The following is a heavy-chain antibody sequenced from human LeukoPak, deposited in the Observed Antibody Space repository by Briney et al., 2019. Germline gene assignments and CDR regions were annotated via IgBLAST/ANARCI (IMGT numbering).Heavy chain of an antibody. CDR1: GFTFSSYA. V-gene: IGHV3-21*01. CDR3: ARAKVEIQLWSSTDY. Sequence: GGSLRLSCAASGFTFSSYAMNWVRQAPGKGLEWVSSISSSSSYIYYADSVKGRFTISRDNAKNSLYLQMNSLRAEDTAVYYCARAKVEIQLWSSTDYWGQGTLVTVSS. J-gene: IGHJ4*02. D-gene: IGHD5-18*01. CDR2: ISSSSSYI.